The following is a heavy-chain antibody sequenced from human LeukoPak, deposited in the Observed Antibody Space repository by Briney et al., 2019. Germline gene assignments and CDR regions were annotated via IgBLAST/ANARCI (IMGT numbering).Heavy chain of an antibody. Sequence: PSETLSLTCTVSGGSISSYYWSWIRQPAGKGLEWIGRIYTSGSTNYNPSLKSRVTMSVDTSKSQFSLKLSSVTAADTAVYYCAREVLDSSGYLNAFDIWGQGTVVTVSS. CDR2: IYTSGST. CDR3: AREVLDSSGYLNAFDI. J-gene: IGHJ3*02. CDR1: GGSISSYY. D-gene: IGHD3-22*01. V-gene: IGHV4-4*07.